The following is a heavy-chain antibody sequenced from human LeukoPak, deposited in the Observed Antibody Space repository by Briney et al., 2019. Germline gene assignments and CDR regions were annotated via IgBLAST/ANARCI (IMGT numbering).Heavy chain of an antibody. J-gene: IGHJ4*02. CDR3: ARHGGYYGSGSTHSDY. CDR1: GYSFTSYW. V-gene: IGHV5-51*01. CDR2: IYPGDSDT. D-gene: IGHD3-10*01. Sequence: GESLKISCKGSGYSFTSYWIGWVRQMPGKGLEWMGIIYPGDSDTRYSPSFQGQVTISADKSISTAYLQWSSLKASDTAMYYCARHGGYYGSGSTHSDYWGQGTLVTVSS.